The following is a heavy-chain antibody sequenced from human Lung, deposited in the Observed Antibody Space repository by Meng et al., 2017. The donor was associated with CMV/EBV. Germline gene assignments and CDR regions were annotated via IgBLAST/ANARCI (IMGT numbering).Heavy chain of an antibody. V-gene: IGHV1-2*02. D-gene: IGHD3-10*01. CDR1: GYTFTGYY. Sequence: AXVXVSXXASGYTFTGYYMHWVRQAPGQGLEWMGWINPNSGGTNYAQKFQGRVTMTRDTSISTAYMELSRLGSDDTDVYYCARVYGSGINWFDPWGQGSLVTVSS. J-gene: IGHJ5*02. CDR2: INPNSGGT. CDR3: ARVYGSGINWFDP.